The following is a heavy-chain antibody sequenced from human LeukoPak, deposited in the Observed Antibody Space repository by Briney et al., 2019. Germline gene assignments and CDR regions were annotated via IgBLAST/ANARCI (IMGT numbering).Heavy chain of an antibody. CDR2: FLPMFGTA. CDR1: GGSFSNYA. V-gene: IGHV1-69*06. CDR3: ARGRQKTVGPFLPGNDAFDI. J-gene: IGHJ3*02. Sequence: SVKVSCKASGGSFSNYAIYWVRQAPGQGFEWLGGFLPMFGTANYAQTFQDRLTFTSDNPTTSVHMELYSLTSDDTAVYYCARGRQKTVGPFLPGNDAFDIWGHGTLVTVSS. D-gene: IGHD1-26*01.